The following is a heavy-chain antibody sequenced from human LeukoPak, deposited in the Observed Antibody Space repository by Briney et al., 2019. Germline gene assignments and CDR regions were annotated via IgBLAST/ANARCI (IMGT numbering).Heavy chain of an antibody. D-gene: IGHD6-19*01. Sequence: GGSLRLSCAASGFTLSSNYMSWVRQAPGKGLEWVSVIYSGGSTYYADSVKGRFTISRDNSKNTLYLQMNSLRAEDTAVYYCARAPQYSSGLDYWGQGTLVTVSS. CDR1: GFTLSSNY. CDR2: IYSGGST. J-gene: IGHJ4*02. V-gene: IGHV3-53*01. CDR3: ARAPQYSSGLDY.